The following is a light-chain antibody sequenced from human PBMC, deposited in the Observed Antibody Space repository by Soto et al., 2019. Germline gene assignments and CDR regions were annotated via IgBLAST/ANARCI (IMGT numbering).Light chain of an antibody. Sequence: QSVLTQPASVSGSPGQSITISCTGTSSDIGGYNYISWYQQLPGKAPKFIIYDVGNRPSGVSNRFSGSRSGNTASLTISGLQAEDEADYYCSSYTSSSTVIFGGGTKLTVL. V-gene: IGLV2-14*01. CDR2: DVG. J-gene: IGLJ2*01. CDR3: SSYTSSSTVI. CDR1: SSDIGGYNY.